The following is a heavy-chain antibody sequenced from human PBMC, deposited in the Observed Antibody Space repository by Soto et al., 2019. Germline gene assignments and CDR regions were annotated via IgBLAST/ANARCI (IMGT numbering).Heavy chain of an antibody. V-gene: IGHV5-51*01. J-gene: IGHJ4*02. CDR2: IFPGDSDI. D-gene: IGHD3-22*01. Sequence: PGESLKISCKGSGYSSTSYWIGWVRQLPGKGLEWVGIIFPGDSDIRYSPSFERQVTISADKSTSTSYLHWSSLKASDSAMYYCARQKDSSGYCPTLDYWGQGTLVTVSS. CDR3: ARQKDSSGYCPTLDY. CDR1: GYSSTSYW.